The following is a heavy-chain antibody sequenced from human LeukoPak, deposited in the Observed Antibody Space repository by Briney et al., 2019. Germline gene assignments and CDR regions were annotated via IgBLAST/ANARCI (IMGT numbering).Heavy chain of an antibody. CDR3: ARPRSGGSNPTTAAFHI. CDR2: INHSGST. Sequence: SETLSLTCAVSGGSFSGYYWSWIRQPPGKGLEWIGEINHSGSTNHNPSLKSRVTISLDTSRNQFSLKLSSVTAADTAVYYCARPRSGGSNPTTAAFHIWGQGTMVTVSS. J-gene: IGHJ3*02. D-gene: IGHD1-26*01. V-gene: IGHV4-34*01. CDR1: GGSFSGYY.